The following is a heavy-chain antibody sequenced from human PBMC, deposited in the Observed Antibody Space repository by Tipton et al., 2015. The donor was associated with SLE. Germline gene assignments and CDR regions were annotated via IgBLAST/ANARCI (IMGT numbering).Heavy chain of an antibody. Sequence: SLRLSCAASGFTFSSYGMHWVRQAPGKGLEWVAVISYDGSNKYYADSVKGRFTISRDNSKNTLYLQMNSLRAEDTAVYYCAEGEQLVPFDYWGQGTLVTVSS. CDR1: GFTFSSYG. D-gene: IGHD6-6*01. CDR2: ISYDGSNK. V-gene: IGHV3-30*19. J-gene: IGHJ4*02. CDR3: AEGEQLVPFDY.